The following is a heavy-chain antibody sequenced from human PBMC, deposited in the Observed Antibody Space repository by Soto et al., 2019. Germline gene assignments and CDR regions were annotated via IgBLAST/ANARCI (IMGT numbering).Heavy chain of an antibody. D-gene: IGHD6-13*01. CDR3: ARTMGGIAAAGSDF. J-gene: IGHJ4*02. V-gene: IGHV1-8*01. CDR1: GYTFNTYD. Sequence: QVQLVQSGAEVKKPGASVKVSCKASGYTFNTYDIEWVRLATGQGLEWMGSMNPNTGSTDYAQKFQGRVTMTMTTPISTAYLDLSSLRSDDTAIYYCARTMGGIAAAGSDFWGQGTLVTVSA. CDR2: MNPNTGST.